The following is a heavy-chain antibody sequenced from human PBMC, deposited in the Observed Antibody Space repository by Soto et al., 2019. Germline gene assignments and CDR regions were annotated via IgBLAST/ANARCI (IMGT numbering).Heavy chain of an antibody. J-gene: IGHJ4*02. CDR1: GYTFINYA. Sequence: QVQLVQSGAEVKKPGASVKVSCKASGYTFINYAVHWVRQAPGQRLEWMGWINAGKGDIKFSQKFQGRVTFIRDASANTVYMELSSLRSEDTAVYYCAGGAIEFDYWGQGTPVTVSS. CDR2: INAGKGDI. V-gene: IGHV1-3*01. CDR3: AGGAIEFDY. D-gene: IGHD2-21*01.